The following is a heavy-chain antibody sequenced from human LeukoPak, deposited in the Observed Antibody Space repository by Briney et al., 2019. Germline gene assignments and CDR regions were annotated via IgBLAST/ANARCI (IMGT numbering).Heavy chain of an antibody. CDR3: ARVGYCSHGSCLRLDWYFDL. Sequence: SETLSLTCTVSGGSISSYSWSWIRQPPGKGLECIGFIYYSGSTNYNPSLKSRVTISVDTSKNQFSLKLSSVTAADTAVYYCARVGYCSHGSCLRLDWYFDLWGRGTLVSVSS. CDR1: GGSISSYS. J-gene: IGHJ2*01. V-gene: IGHV4-59*01. D-gene: IGHD2-15*01. CDR2: IYYSGST.